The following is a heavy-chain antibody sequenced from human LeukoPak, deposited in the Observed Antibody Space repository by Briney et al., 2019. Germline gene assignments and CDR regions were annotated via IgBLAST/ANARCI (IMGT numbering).Heavy chain of an antibody. J-gene: IGHJ5*02. D-gene: IGHD6-6*01. V-gene: IGHV4-59*01. CDR3: ARARGSSSLPYNWFDP. CDR2: IYYSGST. CDR1: GGSISSYY. Sequence: SETLSLTCTVSGGSISSYYWSWIRQPPGKGLEWIGYIYYSGSTNYNPSLKSRVTISVDTSKNQFSLKLSSVTAADTAVYYCARARGSSSLPYNWFDPWGQGTLVTVSS.